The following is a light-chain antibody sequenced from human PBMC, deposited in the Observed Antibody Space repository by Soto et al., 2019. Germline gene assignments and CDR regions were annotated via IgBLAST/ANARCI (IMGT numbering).Light chain of an antibody. CDR1: QDIGKS. CDR2: AAS. CDR3: QQYHNLPLT. Sequence: DIQMTQSPSSLSASVGDRVTISCQANQDIGKSLNWYRQKPGEAPELLIYAASNLETGVPSRFSGGGSGTDFTLTISSLQAEDVATYYCQQYHNLPLTCGGGAKVEMK. J-gene: IGKJ4*01. V-gene: IGKV1-33*01.